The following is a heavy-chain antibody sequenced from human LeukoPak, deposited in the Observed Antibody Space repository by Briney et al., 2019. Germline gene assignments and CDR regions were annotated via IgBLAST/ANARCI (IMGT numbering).Heavy chain of an antibody. CDR2: ISYDGSNK. D-gene: IGHD1-26*01. CDR3: AKVSLGVGWELLTHDLGPFDY. J-gene: IGHJ4*02. V-gene: IGHV3-30*18. Sequence: PGRSLRLSCAASGFTFSSYGMHWVRQAPGKGLEWVAVISYDGSNKYYADSVKGRFTISRDNSKNTLYLQMNSLRAEDTAVYYCAKVSLGVGWELLTHDLGPFDYWGQGTLVTVSS. CDR1: GFTFSSYG.